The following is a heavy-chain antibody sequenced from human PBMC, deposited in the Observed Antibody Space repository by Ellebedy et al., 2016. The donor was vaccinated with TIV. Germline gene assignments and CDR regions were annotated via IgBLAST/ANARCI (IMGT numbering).Heavy chain of an antibody. Sequence: SETLSLTCTVSGVSISSHYWSWIRQSAGKGLEWIGRVYASGSPYYNPALMSRVTMSVDTSKNQFSLKLNSVTDADTAVYYCARDWGDEYWGQGTKVTVSS. D-gene: IGHD3-16*01. J-gene: IGHJ4*02. CDR3: ARDWGDEY. CDR2: VYASGSP. CDR1: GVSISSHY. V-gene: IGHV4-4*07.